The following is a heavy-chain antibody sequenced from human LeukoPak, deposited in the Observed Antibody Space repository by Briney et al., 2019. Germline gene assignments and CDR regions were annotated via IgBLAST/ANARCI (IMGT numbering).Heavy chain of an antibody. CDR2: ISAYNGNT. Sequence: GASVKVSCKASGYTFTSCVLSGVRQAPGQGLEWMGWISAYNGNTNYAQKLQGRVTMTTDTSTSTAYMELRSLRSDDTAVYYCARRIAAAAAPLDYWGQGTLVTVSS. CDR3: ARRIAAAAAPLDY. D-gene: IGHD6-13*01. CDR1: GYTFTSCV. J-gene: IGHJ4*02. V-gene: IGHV1-18*01.